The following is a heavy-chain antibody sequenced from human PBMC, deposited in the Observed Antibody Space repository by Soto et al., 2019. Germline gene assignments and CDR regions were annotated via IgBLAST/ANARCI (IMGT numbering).Heavy chain of an antibody. D-gene: IGHD4-4*01. V-gene: IGHV3-74*01. Sequence: GGSLRLSCAASGFTFSSYWMHWVRQAPGKGLVWVSRINSDGSSTSYADSVKGRFTISRDNAKNTLYLQMNSLRAEDTAVYYCARFPKVDYSTYFYIDYWGQGTLVTVSS. J-gene: IGHJ4*02. CDR2: INSDGSST. CDR1: GFTFSSYW. CDR3: ARFPKVDYSTYFYIDY.